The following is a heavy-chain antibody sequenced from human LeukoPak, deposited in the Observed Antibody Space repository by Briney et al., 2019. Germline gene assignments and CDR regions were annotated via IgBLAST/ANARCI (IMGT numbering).Heavy chain of an antibody. CDR2: IKQDGREK. CDR3: ARIYYDSSGYRLFDY. D-gene: IGHD3-22*01. V-gene: IGHV3-7*02. Sequence: AVSLRLSCAASGFTFSSYWMSWVRQALGKGLEWMANIKQDGREKYYVDSVKGRFTISRDNTKNSLYLQMHRLRAEDTAVYYCARIYYDSSGYRLFDYWGQGTLVTVSS. CDR1: GFTFSSYW. J-gene: IGHJ4*02.